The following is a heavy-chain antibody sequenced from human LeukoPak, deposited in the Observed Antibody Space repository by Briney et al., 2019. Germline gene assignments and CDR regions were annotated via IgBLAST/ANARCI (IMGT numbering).Heavy chain of an antibody. D-gene: IGHD1/OR15-1a*01. CDR2: ISSSGSTI. V-gene: IGHV3-48*03. Sequence: GGSLRLSCAASGFTFSSYEMNWVRQAPGKGLEWVSYISSSGSTIYYADSVKGRFTISRDNAKNPLYLQMNSLRAEDTAVYYCARDFPTRNKRLHFDYWGQGTLVTVSS. CDR3: ARDFPTRNKRLHFDY. CDR1: GFTFSSYE. J-gene: IGHJ4*02.